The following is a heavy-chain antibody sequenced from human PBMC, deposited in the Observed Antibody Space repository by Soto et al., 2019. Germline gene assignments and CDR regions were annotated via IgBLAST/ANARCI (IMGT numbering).Heavy chain of an antibody. CDR1: GSTFSSYA. CDR2: IIPIFGTA. CDR3: ASSVAGQNYYYGMDV. V-gene: IGHV1-69*13. J-gene: IGHJ6*02. Sequence: GASVKVSCKASGSTFSSYAISWVRRAPGQGLEWLGGIIPIFGTANYAQKFQGRVTITADESTSTAYMELSSLRSEDTAVYYCASSVAGQNYYYGMDVWGQGTTVTVSS. D-gene: IGHD6-19*01.